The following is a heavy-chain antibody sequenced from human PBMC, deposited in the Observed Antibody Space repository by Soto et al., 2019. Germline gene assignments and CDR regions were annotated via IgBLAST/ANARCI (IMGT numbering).Heavy chain of an antibody. D-gene: IGHD3-3*01. CDR3: ASHPKNYDFWSGYAWGHT. V-gene: IGHV3-30-3*01. J-gene: IGHJ5*02. Sequence: LVRQAPGKGLEWVAVISYDGSNKYYADSGKGRFTISRDNSKNTLYLQMNSLRAEDTAVYYCASHPKNYDFWSGYAWGHTWGQGTLVTVSS. CDR2: ISYDGSNK.